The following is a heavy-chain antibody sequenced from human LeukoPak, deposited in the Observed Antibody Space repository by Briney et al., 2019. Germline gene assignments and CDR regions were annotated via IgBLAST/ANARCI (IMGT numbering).Heavy chain of an antibody. CDR3: ARDLLIVGAMGYFDY. J-gene: IGHJ4*02. Sequence: ASVKVSCKASGYTFTGYYMHWVRQAPGQGLEWMGWINPNSGGTNYAQKFQGRVTITADESTSTAYMELSSLRSEDTAVYYCARDLLIVGAMGYFDYWGQGTLVTVSS. CDR1: GYTFTGYY. CDR2: INPNSGGT. V-gene: IGHV1-2*02. D-gene: IGHD1-26*01.